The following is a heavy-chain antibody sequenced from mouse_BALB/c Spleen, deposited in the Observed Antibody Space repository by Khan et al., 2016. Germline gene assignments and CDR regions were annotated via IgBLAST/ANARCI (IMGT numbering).Heavy chain of an antibody. CDR1: GYSITSDYA. CDR2: ICYSGST. CDR3: ARRRFYYGAMDY. Sequence: EVQLQESGPGLVKPSQSLSLTCTVTGYSITSDYAWNWIRQFPGNKLEWMCYICYSGSTCYNPSLKSRISITRDTSKNQFFLQLNSVTTEDTATYYCARRRFYYGAMDYWGQGTSVTVSS. D-gene: IGHD1-1*01. J-gene: IGHJ4*01. V-gene: IGHV3-2*02.